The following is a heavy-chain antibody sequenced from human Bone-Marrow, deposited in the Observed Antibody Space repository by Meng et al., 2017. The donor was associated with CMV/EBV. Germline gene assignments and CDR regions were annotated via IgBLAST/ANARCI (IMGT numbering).Heavy chain of an antibody. V-gene: IGHV1-69*05. CDR2: IIPIFGTA. J-gene: IGHJ6*02. CDR3: ARNDCTSCYNYYYYGMDV. D-gene: IGHD2-2*02. CDR1: GGTFSGYA. Sequence: SVKVSCKASGGTFSGYAISWVRQAPGQGLEWMGGIIPIFGTANYAQKFQGRVTITTDESTSTAYMELSSLRSEDTAGYYCARNDCTSCYNYYYYGMDVWGQGTTVTVSS.